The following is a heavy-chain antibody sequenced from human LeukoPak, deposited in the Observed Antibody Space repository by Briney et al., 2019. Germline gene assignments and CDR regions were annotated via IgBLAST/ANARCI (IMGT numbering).Heavy chain of an antibody. CDR3: ARHKLGIYDY. CDR2: IYYSGST. CDR1: GGSICSYY. D-gene: IGHD7-27*01. J-gene: IGHJ4*02. Sequence: SETLSLTCTVSGGSICSYYWSWIRQPPGKGLEWIGYIYYSGSTNYNPSLKSRVTISVDTSKNQFSLKLSSVTAADTAVYYCARHKLGIYDYWGQGTLVTVSS. V-gene: IGHV4-59*01.